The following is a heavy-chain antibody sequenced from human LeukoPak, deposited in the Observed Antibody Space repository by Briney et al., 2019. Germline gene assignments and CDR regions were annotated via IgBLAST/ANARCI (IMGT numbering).Heavy chain of an antibody. D-gene: IGHD3-10*01. V-gene: IGHV4-34*01. CDR3: AGSGSYFYYYYNYMDV. Sequence: SETLSLTCAVYGGSFSGYYWSWIRQPPRKRLEWIGEINHSGSTNYNPSLKSRVTISVDTSKNQFSLKLSSVTAADTAVYYCAGSGSYFYYYYNYMDVWGKGTTVTVS. CDR2: INHSGST. J-gene: IGHJ6*03. CDR1: GGSFSGYY.